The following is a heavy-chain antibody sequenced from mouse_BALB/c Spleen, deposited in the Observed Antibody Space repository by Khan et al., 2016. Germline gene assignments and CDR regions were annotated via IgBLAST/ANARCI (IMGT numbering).Heavy chain of an antibody. CDR1: GYTFSSYW. CDR3: APGTRRAWFAY. CDR2: ILPGSGST. V-gene: IGHV1-9*01. D-gene: IGHD4-1*01. J-gene: IGHJ3*01. Sequence: QVRLQQSGTELMKPGASVKISCKATGYTFSSYWIEWVKQRPGHGLEWIGEILPGSGSTKYNERFKGKATFTADTSSNTAYMQLSSLTSEDSAVYYCAPGTRRAWFAYWGQGTLVTVS.